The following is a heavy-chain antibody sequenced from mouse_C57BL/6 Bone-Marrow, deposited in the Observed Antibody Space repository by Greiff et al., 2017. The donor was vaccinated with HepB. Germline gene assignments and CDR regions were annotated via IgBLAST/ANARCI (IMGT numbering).Heavy chain of an antibody. D-gene: IGHD2-10*02. CDR3: ARKGKGKKYGNYFDY. CDR2: IHPNSGST. J-gene: IGHJ2*01. CDR1: GYTFTSYW. Sequence: QVQLQQPGAELVKPGASVKLSCKASGYTFTSYWMHWVKQRPGQGLEWIGMIHPNSGSTNYNEKFKSKATLTVDKSSSTAYMQLSSLTYEDSAVYYCARKGKGKKYGNYFDYWGQGTTLTVSS. V-gene: IGHV1-64*01.